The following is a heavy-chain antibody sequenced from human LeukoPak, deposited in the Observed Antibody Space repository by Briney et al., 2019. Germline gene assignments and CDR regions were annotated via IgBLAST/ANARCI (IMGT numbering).Heavy chain of an antibody. CDR2: TSGSGGST. D-gene: IGHD1-26*01. J-gene: IGHJ4*02. CDR3: AKEGSGWERLESGYFDY. CDR1: GFTFSSYA. Sequence: GGSLRLSCAASGFTFSSYAMSWVRQAPGKGLEWVSATSGSGGSTYYADSVKGRFTISRDNSKNTLYLQMNSLRAEDTAVYYCAKEGSGWERLESGYFDYWGQGALVTVSS. V-gene: IGHV3-23*01.